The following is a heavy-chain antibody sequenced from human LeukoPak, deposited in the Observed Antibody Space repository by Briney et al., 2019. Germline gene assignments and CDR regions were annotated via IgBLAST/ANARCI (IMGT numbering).Heavy chain of an antibody. CDR2: IYYSGST. J-gene: IGHJ6*02. CDR1: GGSISSSSYY. D-gene: IGHD1-14*01. V-gene: IGHV4-39*07. Sequence: SETLSLTCTVSGGSISSSSYYWGWIRQPPGKGLEWIGSIYYSGSTYYNPSLKSRVTISVDTSKNQFSLKLSSVTAADTAVYYCARALKSLAGGMDVWGQGTTVTVSS. CDR3: ARALKSLAGGMDV.